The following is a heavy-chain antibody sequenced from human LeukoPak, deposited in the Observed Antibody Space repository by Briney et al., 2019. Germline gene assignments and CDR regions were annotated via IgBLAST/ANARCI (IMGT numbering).Heavy chain of an antibody. CDR2: INSDGSST. CDR1: GFTFSNYA. J-gene: IGHJ4*02. D-gene: IGHD1-26*01. CDR3: ASSGSYGY. V-gene: IGHV3-74*01. Sequence: GGSLRLSCAASGFTFSNYAMSWVRQVPGKGLVWVSRINSDGSSTSYADSVKGRFTISRDNAKTTLYLQMNSLRAEDTAVYYCASSGSYGYWGQGNLVTVSS.